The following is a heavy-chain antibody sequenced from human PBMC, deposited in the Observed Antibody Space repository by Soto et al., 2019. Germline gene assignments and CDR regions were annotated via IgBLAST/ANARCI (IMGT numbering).Heavy chain of an antibody. CDR1: GFTFSSYA. Sequence: LRLSCAASGFTFSSYAMHWVRQAPGKGLDWVAVISYDGSNKYYADSVKGRFTISRDNSKNTLYLQMNSLRAEDTAVYYCARDIVAKPNGDYWGQGTLVAVSS. CDR2: ISYDGSNK. D-gene: IGHD5-12*01. CDR3: ARDIVAKPNGDY. J-gene: IGHJ4*02. V-gene: IGHV3-30-3*01.